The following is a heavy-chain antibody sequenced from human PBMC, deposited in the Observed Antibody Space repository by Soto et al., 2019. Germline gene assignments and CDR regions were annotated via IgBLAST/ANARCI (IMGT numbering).Heavy chain of an antibody. J-gene: IGHJ4*02. CDR2: IIPIIGIT. V-gene: IGHV1-69*02. D-gene: IGHD7-27*01. CDR1: VGTFISYT. CDR3: DSPKPQLGSVFLFDY. Sequence: QVQLVKSGAEVKETGSSVKVSCKASVGTFISYTISWVRQGPGQGLEWMGRIIPIIGITSYAQKFQGRVKITADTSTSTAYMELSSLRSEDTAVYYCDSPKPQLGSVFLFDYWGQGTLVTVSS.